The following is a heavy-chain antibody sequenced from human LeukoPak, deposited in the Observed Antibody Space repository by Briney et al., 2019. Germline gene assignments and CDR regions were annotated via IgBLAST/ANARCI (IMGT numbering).Heavy chain of an antibody. Sequence: SGTLSLTCAVYGGSFSGYYWSWIRQPPGKGLEWIGEINHSGSTNYNPSLKSRVTISVDTSKNQFSLKLSSVTAADTAVYYCARERRYYYGSGSYPYWGQGTLVTVSS. CDR3: ARERRYYYGSGSYPY. D-gene: IGHD3-10*01. CDR1: GGSFSGYY. CDR2: INHSGST. J-gene: IGHJ4*02. V-gene: IGHV4-34*01.